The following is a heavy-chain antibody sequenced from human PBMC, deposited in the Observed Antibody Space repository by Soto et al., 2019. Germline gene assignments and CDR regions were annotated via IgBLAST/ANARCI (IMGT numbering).Heavy chain of an antibody. J-gene: IGHJ4*02. V-gene: IGHV4-59*08. CDR1: GGSISRYY. D-gene: IGHD4-17*01. Sequence: QVQLQESGPGLVKPSETLSLTCTVSGGSISRYYWSWIRQPPGKGLEWIGYIYNSGSTNYSPSLGRRVTISLDTSKNQFSLKLSSVTAADTAVYYCARQLGYGDYIEYWGQGTLVTVSS. CDR3: ARQLGYGDYIEY. CDR2: IYNSGST.